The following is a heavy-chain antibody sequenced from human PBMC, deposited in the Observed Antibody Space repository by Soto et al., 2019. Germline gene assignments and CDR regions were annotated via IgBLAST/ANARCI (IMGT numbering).Heavy chain of an antibody. Sequence: GGSLRLSCAASGFTFSSYSMNWVRQAPGKGLEWVSSISSSSSYIYYADSVKGRFTISRDNAKNSLYLQMNSLRAEDTAVYYCARASEAYCSSTSSPPEGAFDIWGQGTMVTVSS. V-gene: IGHV3-21*01. D-gene: IGHD2-2*01. CDR3: ARASEAYCSSTSSPPEGAFDI. CDR1: GFTFSSYS. J-gene: IGHJ3*02. CDR2: ISSSSSYI.